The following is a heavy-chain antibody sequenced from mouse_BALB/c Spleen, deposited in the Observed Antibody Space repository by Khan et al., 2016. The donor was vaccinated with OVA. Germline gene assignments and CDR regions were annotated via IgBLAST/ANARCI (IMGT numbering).Heavy chain of an antibody. CDR3: AGQGYGGGFAY. Sequence: VQLKQSGGDLVKPGGSLKLSCAASGFTFSSYGMSWVRQTPDKRLEWVAIIISGDIYTYYPDSVKGRFTISRDNAKNTLYLQMSSLKSEDTAMYYCAGQGYGGGFAYWGQGTLVTVSA. D-gene: IGHD1-1*02. V-gene: IGHV5-6*01. CDR2: IISGDIYT. J-gene: IGHJ3*01. CDR1: GFTFSSYG.